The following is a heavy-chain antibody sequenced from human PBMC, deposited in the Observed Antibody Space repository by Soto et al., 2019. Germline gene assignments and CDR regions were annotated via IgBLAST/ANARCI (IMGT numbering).Heavy chain of an antibody. CDR1: GFIFSEYA. CDR2: IWYDGRNK. CDR3: ARARTPGFCSGGSCYALDY. J-gene: IGHJ4*02. D-gene: IGHD2-15*01. Sequence: QVQLVESGGGAVQPGTSLRLSCEASGFIFSEYAMHWLRQAPGKGLEWVTFIWYDGRNKYYEKSVRGRFTISRDNSKNLLFLQMSGLGVEDTAVYYCARARTPGFCSGGSCYALDYWGRGTLVTVSS. V-gene: IGHV3-33*01.